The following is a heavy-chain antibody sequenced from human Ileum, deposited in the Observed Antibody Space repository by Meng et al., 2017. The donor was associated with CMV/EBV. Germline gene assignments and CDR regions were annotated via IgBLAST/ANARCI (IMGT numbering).Heavy chain of an antibody. CDR3: TRAYYYDSSGYYDY. V-gene: IGHV6-1*01. CDR2: TYYRSKWYN. D-gene: IGHD3-22*01. Sequence: QVMLQQSRPGLVEPSQTLSLTWAISGDSVCSNSVTWNWIRQSPSRGLEWLGRTYYRSKWYNDYAVSVKSRITINPDTSKNQFSLQLNSMTPEDTAVYYCTRAYYYDSSGYYDYWGQGTLVTVSS. J-gene: IGHJ4*02. CDR1: GDSVCSNSVT.